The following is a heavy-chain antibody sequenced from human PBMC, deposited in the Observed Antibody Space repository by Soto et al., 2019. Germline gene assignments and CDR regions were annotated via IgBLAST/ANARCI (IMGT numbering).Heavy chain of an antibody. CDR1: GYTFGKYG. CDR3: AKDCSGASCGFDI. CDR2: ISVYHGNT. Sequence: QVQLVQSGTEVKKPGASVKVSCKASGYTFGKYGISWVRQAPGQGXEWVGWISVYHGNTVHAQKFRGRVNMTTDTSTSTAYMELGSLKSDDTAIYYCAKDCSGASCGFDIWGQGTLVTVSS. J-gene: IGHJ4*02. D-gene: IGHD2-15*01. V-gene: IGHV1-18*01.